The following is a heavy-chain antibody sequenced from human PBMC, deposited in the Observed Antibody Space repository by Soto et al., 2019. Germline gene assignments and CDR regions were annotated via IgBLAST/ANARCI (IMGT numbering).Heavy chain of an antibody. D-gene: IGHD1-7*01. CDR2: FDPEDGET. V-gene: IGHV1-24*01. J-gene: IGHJ5*02. CDR3: ATPGGGGTELTAYNWFDP. CDR1: GYTLTELS. Sequence: QVQLVQSGAEVKKPGASVKVSCKVSGYTLTELSMHWVRQAPGKGLEWMGGFDPEDGETIYAQKFQGRVTMTEDTATDTAYMELSSLRSEDTAVYYCATPGGGGTELTAYNWFDPWGQGTLVTVSS.